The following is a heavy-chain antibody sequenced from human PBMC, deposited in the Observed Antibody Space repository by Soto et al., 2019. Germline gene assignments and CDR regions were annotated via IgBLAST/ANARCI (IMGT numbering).Heavy chain of an antibody. CDR2: INPSGGST. Sequence: ASVEVSCKASGYTFTSYYIHWVRQAPGQGLEWMRIINPSGGSTSYAQKFQGRVTMTRDTSTSTVYMELSSLRSEDTAVYYCAREETVVVTAIYYYYYGMDVWGQGTKDTVSS. D-gene: IGHD2-21*02. J-gene: IGHJ6*02. V-gene: IGHV1-46*01. CDR3: AREETVVVTAIYYYYYGMDV. CDR1: GYTFTSYY.